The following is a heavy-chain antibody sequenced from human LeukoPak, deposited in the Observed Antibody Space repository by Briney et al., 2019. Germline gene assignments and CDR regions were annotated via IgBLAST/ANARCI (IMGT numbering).Heavy chain of an antibody. D-gene: IGHD3-10*01. Sequence: SETLSFTCTVSGGSISSSSYYWGWIRQPPGKGLEWIVSIYYSGSTYYNPTLKSRVTISVDTSKSQYSLKLSSVTAAGTAVYYCASLVQNYYVSGSYYPYWGQGTLVTVSS. CDR3: ASLVQNYYVSGSYYPY. CDR2: IYYSGST. CDR1: GGSISSSSYY. V-gene: IGHV4-39*07. J-gene: IGHJ4*02.